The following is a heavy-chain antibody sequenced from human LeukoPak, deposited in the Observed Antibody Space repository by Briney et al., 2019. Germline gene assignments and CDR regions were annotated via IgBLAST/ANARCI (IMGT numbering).Heavy chain of an antibody. CDR2: IYPGDSDT. CDR3: ARHVPGSDDAFDI. CDR1: GYSFTSYW. D-gene: IGHD3-10*01. V-gene: IGHV5-51*01. Sequence: GESLKISCKGSGYSFTSYWIGRVRQMPGKGLEWMGIIYPGDSDTRYSPSFQGQVTISADKSISTAYLQWSSLKASDTAMYYCARHVPGSDDAFDIWGQGTMVTVSS. J-gene: IGHJ3*02.